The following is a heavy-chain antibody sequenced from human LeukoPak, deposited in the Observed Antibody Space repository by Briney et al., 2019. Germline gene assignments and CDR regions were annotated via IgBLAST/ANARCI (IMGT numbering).Heavy chain of an antibody. V-gene: IGHV5-10-1*01. D-gene: IGHD3-22*01. J-gene: IGHJ3*02. Sequence: GESLKISCKGSGYRFASYWISWVRQMPGKGLEWMGRIDPSDSHTNYSPSFQGHVTISGDKSISAAYLQWSSLKASDTAMYYCARQYHYDSSGYPYAFEIWGQGTMATVSS. CDR2: IDPSDSHT. CDR3: ARQYHYDSSGYPYAFEI. CDR1: GYRFASYW.